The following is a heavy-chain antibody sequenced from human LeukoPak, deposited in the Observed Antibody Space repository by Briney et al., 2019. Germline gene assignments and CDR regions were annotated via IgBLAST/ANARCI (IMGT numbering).Heavy chain of an antibody. V-gene: IGHV4-38-2*01. CDR1: GYSISSGYY. Sequence: SETLSLACGVSGYSISSGYYWGWIRQPPGKGLDWIGTIYHSGSTFYNPSLKSRVTISVDPSKNQFSLKLSSVTAADTAVYYCARVYGSGSRYFDYWGQGTLVTVSS. CDR3: ARVYGSGSRYFDY. CDR2: IYHSGST. J-gene: IGHJ4*02. D-gene: IGHD3-10*01.